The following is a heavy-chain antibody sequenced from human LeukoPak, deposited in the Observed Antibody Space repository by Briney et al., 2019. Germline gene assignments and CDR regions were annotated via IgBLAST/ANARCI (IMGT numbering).Heavy chain of an antibody. CDR2: IYPGDSDT. J-gene: IGHJ5*02. CDR3: ATAYGSGSYIGNWFDP. D-gene: IGHD3-10*01. CDR1: GYSFTSYW. V-gene: IGHV5-51*01. Sequence: PGESLKISCKGSGYSFTSYWIGWVRQMPGKGLEWMGIIYPGDSDTRYSPSFQGQVTISADKSISTAYLQWSSLKASDTAMYYCATAYGSGSYIGNWFDPWGQGTLVTVSS.